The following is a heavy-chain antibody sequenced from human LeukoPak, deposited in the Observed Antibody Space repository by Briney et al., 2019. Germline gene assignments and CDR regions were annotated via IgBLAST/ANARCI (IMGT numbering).Heavy chain of an antibody. CDR3: GRKAGDCGGGSCYSIDY. CDR1: GGSFSSEA. V-gene: IGHV1-69*05. D-gene: IGHD2-15*01. J-gene: IGHJ4*02. CDR2: IIPIFGTA. Sequence: GASVKVSCKAFGGSFSSEAIRWVRQAPGQGLEWMGGIIPIFGTANYAQKFQGRVTITTDESTSTAYMEVSSLRSEDTAVYYCGRKAGDCGGGSCYSIDYWGQGTLVTVSS.